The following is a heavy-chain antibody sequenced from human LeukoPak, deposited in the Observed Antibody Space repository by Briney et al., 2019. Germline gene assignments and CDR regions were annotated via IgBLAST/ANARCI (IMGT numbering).Heavy chain of an antibody. CDR2: IRYDGSNK. V-gene: IGHV3-30*02. CDR1: GFTFSSYG. D-gene: IGHD3-22*01. J-gene: IGHJ6*03. CDR3: ATAGLFPHYYYMDV. Sequence: GGSLRLSCAASGFTFSSYGMHWVRQAPGKALEWVAFIRYDGSNKYYADSVKGRFTISRDNSKNTLYLQMNSLRAEDTAVYYCATAGLFPHYYYMDVWGKGTTVTISS.